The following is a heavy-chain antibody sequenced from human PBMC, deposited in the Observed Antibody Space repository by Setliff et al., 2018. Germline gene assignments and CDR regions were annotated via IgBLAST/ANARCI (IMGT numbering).Heavy chain of an antibody. D-gene: IGHD2-21*02. CDR2: IKQDGIEK. Sequence: PGGSLRLSCAGSGFTFSNYALSWVRQTPGKGLEWVANIKQDGIEKYYVDSVKGRFTISRDNAKNSLYLQMNSLRAEDTAVYYCVRGGEGRDDSNSGSWGQGTLVTVSS. V-gene: IGHV3-7*01. J-gene: IGHJ5*02. CDR3: VRGGEGRDDSNSGS. CDR1: GFTFSNYA.